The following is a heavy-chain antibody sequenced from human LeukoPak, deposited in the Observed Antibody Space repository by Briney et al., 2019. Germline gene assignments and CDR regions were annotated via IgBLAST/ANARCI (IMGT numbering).Heavy chain of an antibody. V-gene: IGHV4-31*03. CDR3: ARDGSKLRYRIGFDP. J-gene: IGHJ5*02. Sequence: SETLSLTCTVSGGSISSGGYYWSWIRQHPGKGLERIGYIYYSGSTYYNPSLKSRVTISVDTSKNQFSLKLSSVTAADTAVYYCARDGSKLRYRIGFDPWGQGTLVTVSS. D-gene: IGHD3-9*01. CDR2: IYYSGST. CDR1: GGSISSGGYY.